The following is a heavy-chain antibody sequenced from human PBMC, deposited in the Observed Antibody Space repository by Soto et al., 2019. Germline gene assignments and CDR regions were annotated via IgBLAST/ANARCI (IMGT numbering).Heavy chain of an antibody. D-gene: IGHD3-10*01. Sequence: QVQLVQSGAEMKKPGSSVKVSCKTSGGAFSNFAVSWVQQAPGQGLEWVGGITPILGTPSYAQKFQGRVTITADVSTTSAYMEITSLTSEDTALYYCVRGGSGSRGDYWGQGTLVTVSS. J-gene: IGHJ4*02. V-gene: IGHV1-69*01. CDR3: VRGGSGSRGDY. CDR2: ITPILGTP. CDR1: GGAFSNFA.